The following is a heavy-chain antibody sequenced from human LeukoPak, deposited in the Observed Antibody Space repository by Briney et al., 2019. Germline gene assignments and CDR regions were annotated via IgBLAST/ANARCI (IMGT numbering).Heavy chain of an antibody. Sequence: SETLSLTCTVSGGSISSYYWSWIRQPPGKGLEWIGYIYYSGSTNYNPSLKSRVTISVDTSKNQFSLKLSSVTAADTAVYYCARVRELYGDYFYYFDYWGQGTLVTVSS. CDR2: IYYSGST. CDR3: ARVRELYGDYFYYFDY. D-gene: IGHD4-17*01. J-gene: IGHJ4*02. V-gene: IGHV4-59*08. CDR1: GGSISSYY.